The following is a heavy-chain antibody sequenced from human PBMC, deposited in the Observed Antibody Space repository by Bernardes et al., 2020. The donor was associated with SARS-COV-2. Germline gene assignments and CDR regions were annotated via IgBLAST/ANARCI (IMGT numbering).Heavy chain of an antibody. CDR3: AKHWEATLAPPGH. CDR2: ISNSGTIT. CDR1: GFTFSSYG. Sequence: GSLRLSCAASGFTFSSYGMSWVRQAPGKGLEWVSSISNSGTITKHADSLKGRFTISRDNSKNTLYLQMYSLRAEDTAVYYCAKHWEATLAPPGHWGQGTLVTVSS. D-gene: IGHD1-26*01. J-gene: IGHJ4*02. V-gene: IGHV3-23*01.